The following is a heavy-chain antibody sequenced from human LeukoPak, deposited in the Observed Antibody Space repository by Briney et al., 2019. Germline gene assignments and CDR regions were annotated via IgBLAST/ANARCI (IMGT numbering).Heavy chain of an antibody. V-gene: IGHV4-39*02. J-gene: IGHJ5*02. CDR2: IYYSGST. CDR1: GGSISSSSYY. D-gene: IGHD3-22*01. Sequence: PSETLSLTCTVSGGSISSSSYYWGWIRQPPGKGLEWIGSIYYSGSTYYNPSCRSRVTISVDTSKNQFSLKLSSVTAADTAVYYCAREYYYDSSGYYQNWFDPWGQGTLVTVSS. CDR3: AREYYYDSSGYYQNWFDP.